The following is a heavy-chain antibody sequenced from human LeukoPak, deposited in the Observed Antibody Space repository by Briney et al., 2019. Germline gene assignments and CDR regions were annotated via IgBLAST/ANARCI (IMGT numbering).Heavy chain of an antibody. J-gene: IGHJ6*03. D-gene: IGHD6-19*01. Sequence: ASVKVSCKASGYTFTSYDINWVRQAPGQGLEWMGWMNPNSGNTGYAQKFQGRVTMTRNTSISTAYMELRSLRSDDTAVYYCARDAVAGTPYYYYMDVWGKGTTVTVSS. CDR1: GYTFTSYD. CDR2: MNPNSGNT. CDR3: ARDAVAGTPYYYYMDV. V-gene: IGHV1-8*01.